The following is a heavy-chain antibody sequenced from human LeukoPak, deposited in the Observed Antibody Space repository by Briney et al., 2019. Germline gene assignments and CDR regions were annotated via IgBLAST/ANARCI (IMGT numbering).Heavy chain of an antibody. CDR1: GHTFTRFG. CDR2: IRPHNGDT. CDR3: ATGHTGTFDY. J-gene: IGHJ4*02. V-gene: IGHV1-18*01. D-gene: IGHD1-14*01. Sequence: ASVKVSCKASGHTFTRFGITWVRQAPGQGFEWLGWIRPHNGDTDYAQKIQGRVTMTTDTSTTTAYMELRSLTSDDTAVYYCATGHTGTFDYWGQGTLVTVSS.